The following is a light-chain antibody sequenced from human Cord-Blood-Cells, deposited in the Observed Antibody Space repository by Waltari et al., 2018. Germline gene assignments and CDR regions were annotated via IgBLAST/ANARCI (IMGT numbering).Light chain of an antibody. CDR2: SNN. V-gene: IGLV1-44*01. CDR1: SSNIGSNP. CDR3: AAWDDSLNGWV. J-gene: IGLJ3*02. Sequence: QSVLTPPPSASGTPGQRVTISCSGSSSNIGSNPVNWYQQLPGTAPKLLIYSNNQRPSGVPDRFSGSKSGTSASLAISGLQSEDEADYYCAAWDDSLNGWVFGGGTKLTVL.